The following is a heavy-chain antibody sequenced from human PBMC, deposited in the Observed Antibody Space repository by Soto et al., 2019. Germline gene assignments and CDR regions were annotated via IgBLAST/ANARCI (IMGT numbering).Heavy chain of an antibody. CDR1: GGSISSSNW. D-gene: IGHD1-26*01. J-gene: IGHJ4*02. V-gene: IGHV4-4*02. Sequence: SETLSLTCAVSGGSISSSNWWSWVRQSPGKGLEWIGEIYHSGSTNYNPTLKSRVTKSVDKSKNQFSLKLSSVTAADTAVYFCARYPSGSPFDYWGQGTLVTVS. CDR2: IYHSGST. CDR3: ARYPSGSPFDY.